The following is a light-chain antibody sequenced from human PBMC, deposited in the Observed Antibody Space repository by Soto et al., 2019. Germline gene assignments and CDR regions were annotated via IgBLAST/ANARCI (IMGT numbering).Light chain of an antibody. CDR2: DDN. J-gene: IGLJ1*01. V-gene: IGLV1-51*01. CDR3: GSWDSSLSAYV. CDR1: SSNIGGNS. Sequence: VLTQPPSVSAAPGQKVTISCSGSSSNIGGNSVSWYQQLPGTAPNLLIYDDNKRPSGIPDRFSGSKSGTSATLGITGFQTGDEADYYCGSWDSSLSAYVFGTGTKVTVL.